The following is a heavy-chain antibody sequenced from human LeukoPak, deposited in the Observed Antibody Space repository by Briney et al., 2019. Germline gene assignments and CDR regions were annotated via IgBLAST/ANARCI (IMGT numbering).Heavy chain of an antibody. Sequence: PGGSLRLSCAASGFTFSSYSMNWVRQAPGKGLEWLSSISGISSYIYYADSVKGQFTISRDNAKNSLYLQMNSLRAEDTAVYYCARDVKTTVTHYGMDVWGQGTTVTVSS. D-gene: IGHD4-17*01. CDR3: ARDVKTTVTHYGMDV. CDR2: ISGISSYI. CDR1: GFTFSSYS. V-gene: IGHV3-21*01. J-gene: IGHJ6*02.